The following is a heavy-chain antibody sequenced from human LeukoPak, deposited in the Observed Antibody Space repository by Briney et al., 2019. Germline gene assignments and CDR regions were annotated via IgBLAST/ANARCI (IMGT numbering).Heavy chain of an antibody. CDR3: AKDGDAFDI. J-gene: IGHJ3*02. CDR1: GFSFSTYA. CDR2: ITYDGLNK. V-gene: IGHV3-30*04. Sequence: PGTSLRLSCEASGFSFSTYAMHWVRQTPGVGLEWVAVITYDGLNKYYPDSVKGRFTISRDNSKNTLYLQMNSLRAEDTAVYYCAKDGDAFDIWGQGTMVTVSS.